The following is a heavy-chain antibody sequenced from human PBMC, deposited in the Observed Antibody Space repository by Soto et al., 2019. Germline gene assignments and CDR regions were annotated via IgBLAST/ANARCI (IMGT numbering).Heavy chain of an antibody. CDR3: AKTMVRGVVVDALDV. Sequence: EGQLLESGGGVAQSGGSLRLSCAASGFIFGDYSMNWVRQAPGKGLEYVAVISGSGAATYHADAVKGRFRISRDNSRSTLSLEINNLRVDDSAVYYCAKTMVRGVVVDALDVW. CDR1: GFIFGDYS. D-gene: IGHD3-10*01. J-gene: IGHJ6*01. CDR2: ISGSGAAT. V-gene: IGHV3-23*01.